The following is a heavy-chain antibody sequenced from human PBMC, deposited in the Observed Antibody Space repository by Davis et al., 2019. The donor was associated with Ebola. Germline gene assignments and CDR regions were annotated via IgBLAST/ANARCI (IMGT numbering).Heavy chain of an antibody. Sequence: MPSETLSLTCTVSGDTISDYYWSWIRQPPGKGLEWIGYIYYTGNTNYNLSLKSRVTISKDTSKNQFSLSLSSVTAADTAVYYCARSDPLFWFDSWGQGTLVTISS. J-gene: IGHJ5*01. CDR2: IYYTGNT. CDR1: GDTISDYY. V-gene: IGHV4-59*01. CDR3: ARSDPLFWFDS.